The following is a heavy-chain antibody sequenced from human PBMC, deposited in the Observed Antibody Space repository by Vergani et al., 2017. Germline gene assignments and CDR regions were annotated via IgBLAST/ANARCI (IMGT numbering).Heavy chain of an antibody. J-gene: IGHJ4*02. CDR2: ISGHGDRT. V-gene: IGHV3-23*01. CDR1: GFTFSNSA. D-gene: IGHD1-7*01. CDR3: VKGKGTFEN. Sequence: EVHLLESGGGQVEAGGSLRLSCVALGFTFSNSAMSWVRQTSGKGLEWVSAISGHGDRTYYADSVKGRFTISRDNSKNIVYIQMNSLRPEDTAVYYCVKGKGTFENWGQGTLVTVSS.